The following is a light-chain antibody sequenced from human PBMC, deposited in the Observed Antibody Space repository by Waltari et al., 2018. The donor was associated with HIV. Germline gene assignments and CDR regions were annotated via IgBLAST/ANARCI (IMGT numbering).Light chain of an antibody. CDR1: SSAVGGYNY. V-gene: IGLV2-11*01. CDR2: DVT. CDR3: CSYAGRYTWV. Sequence: QSALTQPRSVSGSPGQSVTISCSGTSSAVGGYNYVSWYQQHPGKAPKLMIYDVTERPSGVPDRFSGSKSGNTASLTISGLQADDEADYYCCSYAGRYTWVFGGGTELTVL. J-gene: IGLJ3*02.